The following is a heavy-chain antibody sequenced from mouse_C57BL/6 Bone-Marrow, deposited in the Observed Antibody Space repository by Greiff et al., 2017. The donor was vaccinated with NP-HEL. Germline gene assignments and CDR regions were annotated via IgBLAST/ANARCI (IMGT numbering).Heavy chain of an antibody. J-gene: IGHJ2*01. CDR3: ARNGGPYDGYYVYFDY. CDR2: ISSGGSYT. CDR1: GFTFSSYG. V-gene: IGHV5-6*01. Sequence: EVKLMESGGDLVKPGGSLKLSCAASGFTFSSYGMSWVRQTPDKRLEWVATISSGGSYTYYPDSVKGRFTISRDNAKNTLYLQMSSLKSEDTAMYYCARNGGPYDGYYVYFDYWGQGTTLTVSS. D-gene: IGHD2-3*01.